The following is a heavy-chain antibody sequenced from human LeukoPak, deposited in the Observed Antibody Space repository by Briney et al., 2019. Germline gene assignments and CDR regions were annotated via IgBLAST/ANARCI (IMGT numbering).Heavy chain of an antibody. CDR2: ISGSGGST. V-gene: IGHV3-23*01. J-gene: IGHJ4*02. CDR1: GFTFSSYA. CDR3: ARGSYYYDSSAYYSPSYYFDY. D-gene: IGHD3-22*01. Sequence: GALRLSCAASGFTFSSYAMSWVRQAPGKGLEWVSAISGSGGSTYYADSVKGRFTISRDNSKNTLYLQMNSLRAEDTAVYHCARGSYYYDSSAYYSPSYYFDYWGQGTLVTVSS.